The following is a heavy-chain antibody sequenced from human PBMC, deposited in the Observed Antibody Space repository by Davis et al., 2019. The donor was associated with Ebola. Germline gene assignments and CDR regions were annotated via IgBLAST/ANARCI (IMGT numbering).Heavy chain of an antibody. V-gene: IGHV3-74*01. J-gene: IGHJ4*02. CDR3: ARAARRGYSSGWYVDY. Sequence: PGGSLRLSCAASGFTFSSYGMHWVRQAPGKGLVWVSRIYSDGSITTYADSVKGRFTISRDNAKNTLYLQMNSLRAEDTAVYYCARAARRGYSSGWYVDYWGQGTLVTVSS. CDR2: IYSDGSIT. D-gene: IGHD6-19*01. CDR1: GFTFSSYG.